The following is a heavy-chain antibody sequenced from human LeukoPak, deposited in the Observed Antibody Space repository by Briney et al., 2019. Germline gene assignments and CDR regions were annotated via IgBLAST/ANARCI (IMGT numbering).Heavy chain of an antibody. J-gene: IGHJ3*02. CDR2: IGTSGVT. V-gene: IGHV3-13*04. D-gene: IGHD4-17*01. CDR3: ARVTVRNAFDI. Sequence: PGGSLRLSCAASGFTFSSHDMHWVRQATGKGLEWVPAIGTSGVTYYPVSVKGRFTISRENAKSSLYLQMTSLRAGDTAVYYCARVTVRNAFDIWGQGTMVTVSS. CDR1: GFTFSSHD.